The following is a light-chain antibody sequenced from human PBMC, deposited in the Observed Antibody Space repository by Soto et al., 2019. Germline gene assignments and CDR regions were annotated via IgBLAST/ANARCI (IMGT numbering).Light chain of an antibody. CDR2: GAS. CDR1: HSVSSSY. J-gene: IGKJ1*01. Sequence: EIVLTQSPGTLSLSPGERATLSCRASHSVSSSYLAWYQQKPGRAPRLLMYGASTRATGIPDRFSGSGSGKDFTLTISSLETEVFAVYYCQQYGSSPRTFGQGTKAEIK. V-gene: IGKV3-20*01. CDR3: QQYGSSPRT.